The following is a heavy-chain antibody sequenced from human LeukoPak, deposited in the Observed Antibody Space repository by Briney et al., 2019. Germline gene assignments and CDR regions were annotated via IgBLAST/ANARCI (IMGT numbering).Heavy chain of an antibody. J-gene: IGHJ4*02. CDR1: GFTFSSYA. Sequence: GGSLRLSCAASGFTFSSYAMSWVCQATGKGLEWVSAIGDSGGATNYADSVKGRFTISRDNSKNTLYLQMNSLRAEDTAVYYCAKRSCSGGSCNFDYWGQGTLVTVSS. D-gene: IGHD2-15*01. CDR3: AKRSCSGGSCNFDY. CDR2: IGDSGGAT. V-gene: IGHV3-23*01.